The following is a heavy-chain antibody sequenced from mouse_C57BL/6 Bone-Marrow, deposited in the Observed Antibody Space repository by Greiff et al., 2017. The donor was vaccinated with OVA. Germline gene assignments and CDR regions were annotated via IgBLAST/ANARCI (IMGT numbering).Heavy chain of an antibody. J-gene: IGHJ4*01. CDR3: ARSLYYGSSYDYYAMDY. V-gene: IGHV1-64*01. Sequence: VKLQQPGAELVKPGASVKLSCKASGYTFTSYWMHWVKQRPGQGLEWIGMIHPNSGSTNYNEKFKSKATLTVDKSSSTAYMQLSSLTSEDSAVYYCARSLYYGSSYDYYAMDYWGQGTSVTVSS. D-gene: IGHD1-1*01. CDR1: GYTFTSYW. CDR2: IHPNSGST.